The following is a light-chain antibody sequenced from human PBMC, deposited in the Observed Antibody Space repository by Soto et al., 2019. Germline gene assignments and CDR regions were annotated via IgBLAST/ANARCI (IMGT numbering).Light chain of an antibody. Sequence: EIVLTQSPGTLSLSPGERATLSCRASQIVSSNYLAWYQQKPGQAPRHLIYGASSRTTGIPDRFSGSGSGTDLTLTISRLEPEDLAVYYCQQYGSSPITFGQGTRLEIK. V-gene: IGKV3-20*01. CDR2: GAS. CDR3: QQYGSSPIT. CDR1: QIVSSNY. J-gene: IGKJ5*01.